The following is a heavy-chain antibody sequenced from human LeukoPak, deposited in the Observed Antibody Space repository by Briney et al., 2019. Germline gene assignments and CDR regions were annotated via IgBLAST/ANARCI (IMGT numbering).Heavy chain of an antibody. J-gene: IGHJ4*02. CDR3: AKGRPGGALLSAYFDF. Sequence: PGGSLRLSCAASGFTFSNYAMSWVRQSPGEGLEWVSAISDSGGSTNYADSVKGRFTISRDNSKNTLYLQMNSLKAKDTAVYFCAKGRPGGALLSAYFDFWGQGTLLTVSS. CDR2: ISDSGGST. D-gene: IGHD1-26*01. CDR1: GFTFSNYA. V-gene: IGHV3-23*01.